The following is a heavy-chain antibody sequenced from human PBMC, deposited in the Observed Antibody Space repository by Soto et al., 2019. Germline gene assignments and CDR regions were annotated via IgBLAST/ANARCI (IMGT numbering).Heavy chain of an antibody. D-gene: IGHD3-16*01. CDR3: ARADPDASVGY. J-gene: IGHJ4*02. V-gene: IGHV4-59*11. Sequence: PSETPSLTCTVSGASMSSHYWTWLRQSPGKGLEWIGYISYSGSTYYNTSHKSRVTISADTSRNQFSLKLSAVISADTAVYYCARADPDASVGYWGQGTLVTVSS. CDR2: ISYSGST. CDR1: GASMSSHY.